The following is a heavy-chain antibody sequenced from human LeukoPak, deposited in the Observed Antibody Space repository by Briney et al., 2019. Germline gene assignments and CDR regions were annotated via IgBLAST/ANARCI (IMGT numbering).Heavy chain of an antibody. V-gene: IGHV1-46*03. CDR3: ARPGYCSGGSCYSDY. Sequence: GASVKVSCKASGYTFTSYYMHWVRQAPGQGLEGMGIINPSGGSTSYAQKFQGRVTMTRDTSTSTVYMELSSLRSEDTAVYYCARPGYCSGGSCYSDYWGQGTLVTVSS. J-gene: IGHJ4*02. CDR2: INPSGGST. D-gene: IGHD2-15*01. CDR1: GYTFTSYY.